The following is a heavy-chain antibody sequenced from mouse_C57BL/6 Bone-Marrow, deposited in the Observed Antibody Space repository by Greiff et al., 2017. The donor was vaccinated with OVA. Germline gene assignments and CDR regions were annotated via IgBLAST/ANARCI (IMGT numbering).Heavy chain of an antibody. J-gene: IGHJ2*01. CDR3: RYGLGQSHY. Sequence: VKVVASGGGLVQPRGSMKLSCPASGFTFSDAWIDWVRPYPEKGLEWVAESRNKANTHATYYAESVKGRFTIARDEYKSSVYRQMNSLRAEDTGIYNCRYGLGQSHYWGKGTTLSVAS. V-gene: IGHV6-6*01. CDR2: SRNKANTHAT. CDR1: GFTFSDAW. D-gene: IGHD2-4*01.